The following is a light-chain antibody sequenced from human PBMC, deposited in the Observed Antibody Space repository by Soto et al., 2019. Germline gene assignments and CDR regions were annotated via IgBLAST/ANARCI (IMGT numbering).Light chain of an antibody. J-gene: IGKJ1*01. CDR2: GAS. CDR1: QSVSSN. Sequence: EIVMTQTRATLSVSPGERATLSCRASQSVSSNLAWYQQKPGQAPRLLIYGASTRATGIPARFSGSGSGTDFTLTISSLLADDVAIYYCQQYYSIPWTFGQGTKVDI. V-gene: IGKV3-15*01. CDR3: QQYYSIPWT.